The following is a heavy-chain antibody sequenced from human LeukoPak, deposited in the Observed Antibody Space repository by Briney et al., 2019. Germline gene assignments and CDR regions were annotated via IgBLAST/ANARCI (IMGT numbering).Heavy chain of an antibody. CDR3: ARHNISSSYDY. CDR2: ISGGGATT. CDR1: GFTFSSYG. V-gene: IGHV3-23*01. J-gene: IGHJ4*02. Sequence: GGSLRLSCAASGFTFSSYGMSWVRQAPGKGLEWVSAISGGGATTYYADSVKGRFTISRDNSKNTLYLQMNSLRAEDTTVYYCARHNISSSYDYWGQGTLVTVSS. D-gene: IGHD6-13*01.